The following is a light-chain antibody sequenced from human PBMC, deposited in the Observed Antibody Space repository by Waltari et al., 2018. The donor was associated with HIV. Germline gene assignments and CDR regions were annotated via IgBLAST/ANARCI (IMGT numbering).Light chain of an antibody. J-gene: IGLJ3*02. CDR2: KDD. V-gene: IGLV3-25*03. CDR3: ESADDSGDHWV. Sequence: SYELTQPPSVSVSPGQTARITYSGAALPKHFAYWYQQKAGQAPLMVIYKDDKRPSGIPDRFSGSMSGTTVTLIISGVQPEDEADYYCESADDSGDHWVFGGGTKLSVL. CDR1: ALPKHF.